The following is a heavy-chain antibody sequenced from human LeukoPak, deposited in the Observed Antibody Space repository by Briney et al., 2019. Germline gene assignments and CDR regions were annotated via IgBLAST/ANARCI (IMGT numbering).Heavy chain of an antibody. J-gene: IGHJ1*01. Sequence: GASVKVSCKASGGTSSSYAISWVRQAPGQGLEWMGRIIPIFGTANYAQKFQGRVTITTDESTSTAYMELSSLRSEDTAVYYCATGGATTHFQHWGQGTLVTVSS. CDR3: ATGGATTHFQH. CDR2: IIPIFGTA. CDR1: GGTSSSYA. D-gene: IGHD1-26*01. V-gene: IGHV1-69*05.